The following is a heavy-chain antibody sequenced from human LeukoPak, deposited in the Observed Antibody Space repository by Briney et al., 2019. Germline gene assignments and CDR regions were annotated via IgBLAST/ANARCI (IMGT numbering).Heavy chain of an antibody. V-gene: IGHV3-53*01. Sequence: GSLRLSCAASGFTVSNNYMSWVRQAPGKGLEWVSVIYGGGSTYYADSVKGRFTISRDTSKNTLSLQMNSLRAEDTAVYYCASLSLGHYWGQGTLVTVSS. CDR2: IYGGGST. CDR3: ASLSLGHY. D-gene: IGHD6-6*01. J-gene: IGHJ4*02. CDR1: GFTVSNNY.